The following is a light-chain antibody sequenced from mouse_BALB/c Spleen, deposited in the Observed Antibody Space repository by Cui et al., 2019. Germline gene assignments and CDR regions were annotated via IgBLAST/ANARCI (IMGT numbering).Light chain of an antibody. CDR2: YAS. CDR3: QQSNSWPYT. J-gene: IGKJ2*01. Sequence: ILLPQSPAILSVSPGERVSFSCRASQSIGTSIHWYQQRTNGSPRLLIKYASESISGIPSRCSGSGSGTDFTLSINSVESEDIADYYCQQSNSWPYTFGGGTKLEIK. CDR1: QSIGTS. V-gene: IGKV5-48*01.